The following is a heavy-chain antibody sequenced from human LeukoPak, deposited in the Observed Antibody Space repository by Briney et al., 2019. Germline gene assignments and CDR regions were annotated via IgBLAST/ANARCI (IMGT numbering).Heavy chain of an antibody. V-gene: IGHV4-4*02. CDR2: IYHSGST. CDR3: ARVSFMYYYDSSGYKDY. CDR1: GGSISSSNW. D-gene: IGHD3-22*01. Sequence: SGTLSLTCAVSGGSISSSNWWSWVRQPPGKGLEWIGEIYHSGSTNYNPSLKSRVTISVDKSKNQFSLKLSSVTAADTAVYYCARVSFMYYYDSSGYKDYWGQGTLVTVSS. J-gene: IGHJ4*02.